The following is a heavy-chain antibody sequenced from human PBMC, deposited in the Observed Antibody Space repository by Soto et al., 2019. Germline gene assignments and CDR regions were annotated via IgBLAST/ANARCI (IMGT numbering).Heavy chain of an antibody. D-gene: IGHD6-19*01. CDR1: GGSISGSY. V-gene: IGHV4-59*01. CDR3: VRSVAVPGAHIDY. J-gene: IGHJ4*02. Sequence: SETLSLTCSVSGGSISGSYWSWIRQSPGKGLEWLGYVYYTGSTNYSPSLRSRVSISVDTSKNEFSLRLSSVTAADTAVYFCVRSVAVPGAHIDYWGQGTQVTVSS. CDR2: VYYTGST.